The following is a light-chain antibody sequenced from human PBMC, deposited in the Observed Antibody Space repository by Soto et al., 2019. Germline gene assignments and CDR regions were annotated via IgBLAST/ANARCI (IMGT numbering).Light chain of an antibody. J-gene: IGKJ5*01. CDR2: DVF. V-gene: IGKV3-11*01. Sequence: EIGLTQSAGTLSWSPGERATLSWGVSQSISSNLAWYQQKPGQAPRLLIYDVFNRATGIPARFSGSGSVKDFTLNISSLEPEDFAVYYCQQRSNWPPEITFGQGTRLEIK. CDR1: QSISSN. CDR3: QQRSNWPPEIT.